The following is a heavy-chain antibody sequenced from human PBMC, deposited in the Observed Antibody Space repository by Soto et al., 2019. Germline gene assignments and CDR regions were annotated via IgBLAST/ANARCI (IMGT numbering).Heavy chain of an antibody. CDR1: GFTFSSYA. V-gene: IGHV3-64D*06. CDR3: VKDLAYYGNYYYGMDV. J-gene: IGHJ6*02. D-gene: IGHD1-26*01. CDR2: ISSNGGST. Sequence: AGGSLRLSCSASGFTFSSYAMHWVRQAPGKGLEYVSAISSNGGSTYYADSVKGRFTISRDNSKNTLYLQMSSLRAEDTAVYYCVKDLAYYGNYYYGMDVWGQGTTVTVSS.